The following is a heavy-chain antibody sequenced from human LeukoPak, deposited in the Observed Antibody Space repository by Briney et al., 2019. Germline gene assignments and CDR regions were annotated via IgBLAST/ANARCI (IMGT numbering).Heavy chain of an antibody. CDR2: ISWNSGSI. Sequence: PGGSLRLSCAASGFTFDDYAMHWVRQAPGKGLEWVSGISWNSGSIGYADSVKGRFTISRDNAKNSLYLQMNSLRAEDTALYYCAGGVWFGALLAFDIWGQGTMVTVSS. D-gene: IGHD3-10*01. CDR1: GFTFDDYA. J-gene: IGHJ3*02. CDR3: AGGVWFGALLAFDI. V-gene: IGHV3-9*01.